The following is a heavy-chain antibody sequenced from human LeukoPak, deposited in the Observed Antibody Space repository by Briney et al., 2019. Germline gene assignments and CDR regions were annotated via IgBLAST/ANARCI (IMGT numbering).Heavy chain of an antibody. CDR1: GGTFSSYA. CDR2: IIPIFGTA. CDR3: ARDPAYYDFWSGPCYMDV. Sequence: SVKVSCKASGGTFSSYAISWVRQAPGQGLEWMGGIIPIFGTANYAQKFQGRVTMTRDMSTSTVYMELSSLRSEDTAVYYCARDPAYYDFWSGPCYMDVWGKGTTVTVSS. D-gene: IGHD3-3*01. J-gene: IGHJ6*03. V-gene: IGHV1-69*05.